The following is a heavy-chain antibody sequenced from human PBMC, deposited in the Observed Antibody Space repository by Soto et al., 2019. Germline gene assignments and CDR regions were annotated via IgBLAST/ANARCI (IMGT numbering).Heavy chain of an antibody. D-gene: IGHD3-16*01. CDR1: GFTFSNYW. J-gene: IGHJ5*02. Sequence: EVQLVESGGGLVQPGGSLRLSCAASGFTFSNYWMHWVRQGPGKGLMWGSRINPDGGRTTYADSVKGRFAIFRDNARNTLYLQMDRLRAEDTGIYYCARVKLGSYDWFDPWGQGTLVSVSS. V-gene: IGHV3-74*01. CDR2: INPDGGRT. CDR3: ARVKLGSYDWFDP.